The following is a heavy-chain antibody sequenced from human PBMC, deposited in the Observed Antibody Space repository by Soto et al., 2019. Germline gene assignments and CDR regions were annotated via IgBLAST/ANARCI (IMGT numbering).Heavy chain of an antibody. Sequence: WTWIRQHPGKGLEWIGYIYDSGSAFYNPSLKSRVNMSVDTSKNQFSLNLRSVTAADTAVFYCARGILRPNHYMDVWGKGTAVAVSS. CDR2: IYDSGSA. V-gene: IGHV4-31*02. CDR3: ARGILRPNHYMDV. J-gene: IGHJ6*03. D-gene: IGHD1-26*01.